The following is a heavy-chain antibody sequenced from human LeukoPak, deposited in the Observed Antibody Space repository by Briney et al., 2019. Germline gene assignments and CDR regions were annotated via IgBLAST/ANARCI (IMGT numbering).Heavy chain of an antibody. CDR3: ARQTGSGLFILP. D-gene: IGHD3/OR15-3a*01. CDR2: IYYTGNT. Sequence: SETLSLTCTVSGSSITTAYYWGWIRQPPGMGLEWIGSIYYTGNTYYNASLKSQVSISIDTSKNQFSLKLTSVTAADTAVYYCARQTGSGLFILPGGQGTLVTVSS. V-gene: IGHV4-38-2*02. J-gene: IGHJ4*02. CDR1: GSSITTAYY.